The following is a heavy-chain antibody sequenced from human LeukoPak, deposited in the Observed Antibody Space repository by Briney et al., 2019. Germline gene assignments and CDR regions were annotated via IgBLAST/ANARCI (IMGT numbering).Heavy chain of an antibody. V-gene: IGHV1-46*01. CDR2: INPSGGST. CDR3: ARAGGPVSAVAGGLCGMDV. Sequence: ASVKVSCKASGYTFTSCYMHWVRQAPGQGLEWMGIINPSGGSTSYAQKFQGRVTMTRDTSTSTVYMELSSLRSEDTAVYYCARAGGPVSAVAGGLCGMDVWGQGTTVTVSS. CDR1: GYTFTSCY. J-gene: IGHJ6*02. D-gene: IGHD6-19*01.